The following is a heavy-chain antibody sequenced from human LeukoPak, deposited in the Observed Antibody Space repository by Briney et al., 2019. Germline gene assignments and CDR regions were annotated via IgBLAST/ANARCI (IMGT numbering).Heavy chain of an antibody. CDR2: MSTQSGDA. Sequence: ASVKLSCKTSGYTFTNYDINWVRQASGQGLEWMGWMSTQSGDAGFSKKFEGRVTFTRDTSMRTAYMELTSLTSDDTAVYYCARPPMGRGALEWGQGTLVIVSP. J-gene: IGHJ4*02. CDR3: ARPPMGRGALE. D-gene: IGHD3-10*01. V-gene: IGHV1-8*01. CDR1: GYTFTNYD.